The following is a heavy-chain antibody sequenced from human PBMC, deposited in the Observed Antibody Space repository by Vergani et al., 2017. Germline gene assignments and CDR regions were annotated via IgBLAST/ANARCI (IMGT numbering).Heavy chain of an antibody. CDR3: AETTPYSSGWYSWWTVNY. CDR2: ISYDGSNK. CDR1: GFTFSSYA. D-gene: IGHD6-19*01. V-gene: IGHV3-30-3*01. J-gene: IGHJ4*02. Sequence: QVQLVESGGGVVQPGRSLRLSCAASGFTFSSYAMHWVRQAPGKGLEWVAVISYDGSNKYYADSVKGRFTISRDNSKNTLYLQMNSLRAEDTAVYYCAETTPYSSGWYSWWTVNYWGQGTLVTVSS.